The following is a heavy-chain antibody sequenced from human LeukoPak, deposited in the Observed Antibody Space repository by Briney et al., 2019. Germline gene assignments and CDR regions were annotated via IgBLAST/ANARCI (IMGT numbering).Heavy chain of an antibody. J-gene: IGHJ6*02. V-gene: IGHV3-23*01. CDR3: AKEAANYYYGMDV. Sequence: GGSLRLSCAASGFTFSSYGMSWARQAPGKGLEWVSAIGGRDGSTYYADSVKGRFTISRDNSKNTLYLQMNSLRAEDTAVYYCAKEAANYYYGMDVWGQGTTVTVSS. CDR1: GFTFSSYG. CDR2: IGGRDGST.